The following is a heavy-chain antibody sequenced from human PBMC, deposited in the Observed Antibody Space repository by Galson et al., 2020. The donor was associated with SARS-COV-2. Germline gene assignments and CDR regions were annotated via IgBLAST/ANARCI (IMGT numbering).Heavy chain of an antibody. J-gene: IGHJ5*01. D-gene: IGHD1-26*01. Sequence: GGSLRLSCTASGFEFETFTMNWVRQAPGKGLEWLTSISSAGTHLYYDDSVRGRFTISRDNAKYALFLQMDDLSVEDTAVYHCTREAEWGQGYDPWGQGTLVTVSA. CDR2: ISSAGTHL. CDR1: GFEFETFT. V-gene: IGHV3-21*06. CDR3: TREAEWGQGYDP.